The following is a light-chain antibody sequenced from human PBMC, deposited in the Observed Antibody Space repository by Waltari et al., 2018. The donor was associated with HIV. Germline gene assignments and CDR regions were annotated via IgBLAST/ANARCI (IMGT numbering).Light chain of an antibody. V-gene: IGLV2-14*01. CDR3: TSYTSSSPCV. CDR1: RSDVGGYNY. CDR2: EVS. J-gene: IGLJ1*01. Sequence: QSALTQPASVSGSPGQSITISCTGTRSDVGGYNYVSWDQQHPDRAPKLMIYEVSNRPSGVSNRFSGSKSGNTASLTISGLQAEDEADYYCTSYTSSSPCVFGTGTKVTVL.